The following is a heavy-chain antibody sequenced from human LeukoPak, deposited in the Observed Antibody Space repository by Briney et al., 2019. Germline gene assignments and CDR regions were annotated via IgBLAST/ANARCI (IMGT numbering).Heavy chain of an antibody. CDR2: ISGSGGST. Sequence: GGSLRLSCAASGFTFSSYAMSWVRQAPGKGLEWVSDISGSGGSTYHADSVKGRFTISRDNSKNTLYLQMNSLRAEDTAVYYCAKRGAVYSGSWYSDYWGQGTLVSVSS. D-gene: IGHD6-13*01. CDR1: GFTFSSYA. J-gene: IGHJ4*02. V-gene: IGHV3-23*01. CDR3: AKRGAVYSGSWYSDY.